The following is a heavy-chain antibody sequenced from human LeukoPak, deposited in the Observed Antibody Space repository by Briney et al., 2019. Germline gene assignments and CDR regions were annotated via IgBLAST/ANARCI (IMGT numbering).Heavy chain of an antibody. J-gene: IGHJ4*02. CDR2: ISSSSSYI. Sequence: GGSLRLSCAASGFTFSSYSMNWVRQAPGKGLEWVSSISSSSSYIYYADSLKGRFTISRDNTKNSLYLQMNSLRAEDTAVYYCAREYSSSWYPFDYWGQGTLVTASS. CDR3: AREYSSSWYPFDY. D-gene: IGHD6-13*01. CDR1: GFTFSSYS. V-gene: IGHV3-21*01.